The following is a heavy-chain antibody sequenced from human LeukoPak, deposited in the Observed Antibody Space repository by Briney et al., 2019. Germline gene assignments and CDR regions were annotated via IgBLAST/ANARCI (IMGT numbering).Heavy chain of an antibody. Sequence: GESLKISCKGSGYSFTSYWIGWVRQMPGKGLEWMGIIYPGGSDTRYSPSFQGHVTISADKSISTAYLQWSGLRASDTAMYYCARHADYGDNSKLGYWGQGTLVTVSS. V-gene: IGHV5-51*01. CDR2: IYPGGSDT. D-gene: IGHD4-23*01. CDR3: ARHADYGDNSKLGY. J-gene: IGHJ4*02. CDR1: GYSFTSYW.